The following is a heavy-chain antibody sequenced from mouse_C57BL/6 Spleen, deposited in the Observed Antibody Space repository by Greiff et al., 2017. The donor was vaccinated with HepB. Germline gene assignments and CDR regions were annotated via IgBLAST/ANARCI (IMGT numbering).Heavy chain of an antibody. Sequence: VQLQESGAELVRPGASVTLSCKASGNTFNDYEMHWVKQTPVHGLEWIGAIDPETGGTAYNQKFKGKAILTADKSSSTAYMELRSLTSEDSAFYYCTRELTVDYYPMDYCAEGTPATVSS. J-gene: IGHJ4*01. CDR3: TRELTVDYYPMDY. D-gene: IGHD4-1*01. V-gene: IGHV1-15*01. CDR1: GNTFNDYE. CDR2: IDPETGGT.